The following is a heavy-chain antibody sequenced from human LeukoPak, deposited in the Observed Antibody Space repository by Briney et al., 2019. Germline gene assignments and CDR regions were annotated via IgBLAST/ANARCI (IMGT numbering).Heavy chain of an antibody. V-gene: IGHV3-23*01. J-gene: IGHJ4*02. D-gene: IGHD1-20*01. CDR3: ARRIIGTSPDY. CDR2: ISDSGDST. Sequence: PGGSLRLSCAASGFTFSSYAMSWVRQAPGKGLEWVSGISDSGDSTDYADSVKGRFTISRDNPKNTLFLQMNSLRAEDTAVYYCARRIIGTSPDYWGQGTLVTVSP. CDR1: GFTFSSYA.